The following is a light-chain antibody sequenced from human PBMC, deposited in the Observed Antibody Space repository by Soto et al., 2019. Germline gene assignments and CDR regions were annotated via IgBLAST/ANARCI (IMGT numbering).Light chain of an antibody. V-gene: IGLV1-51*01. Sequence: QSVLTQPPSVSAAPGQKVTISCSGTSSNIGRNYVAWYQQLPGTAPKLLIYDNDKRPSGIPDRFSGSKSGTSATLGITGLQNGDEADYYCGTWDSSLSDAVVFGEGNKLTVL. CDR2: DND. J-gene: IGLJ2*01. CDR1: SSNIGRNY. CDR3: GTWDSSLSDAVV.